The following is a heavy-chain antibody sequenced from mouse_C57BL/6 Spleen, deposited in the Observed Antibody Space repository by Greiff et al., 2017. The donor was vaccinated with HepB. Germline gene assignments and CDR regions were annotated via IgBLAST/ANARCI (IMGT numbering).Heavy chain of an antibody. CDR1: GFTFSDYY. J-gene: IGHJ1*03. D-gene: IGHD1-1*01. CDR2: INYDGSST. V-gene: IGHV5-16*01. CDR3: ARETITTVVATKWYFDV. Sequence: EVKLMESEGGLVQPGSSMKLSCTASGFTFSDYYMAWVRQVPEKGLEWVANINYDGSSTYYLDSLKSRFIISRDNAKNILYLQMSSLKSEDTATYYCARETITTVVATKWYFDVWGTGTTVTVSS.